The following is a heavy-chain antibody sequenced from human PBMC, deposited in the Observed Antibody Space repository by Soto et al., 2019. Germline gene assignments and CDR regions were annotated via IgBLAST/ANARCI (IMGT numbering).Heavy chain of an antibody. V-gene: IGHV4-59*08. CDR2: IYYSGST. D-gene: IGHD1-1*01. CDR1: GGSISSYY. CDR3: ARRYGYSFDY. Sequence: PSETLSLTRTVSGGSISSYYWSWIRQPPGKRLEWIGYIYYSGSTNYNPSLKSRVTISVDTSKNQFSLKLSSVTAADTAVYYCARRYGYSFDYWGQGTLVTVSS. J-gene: IGHJ4*02.